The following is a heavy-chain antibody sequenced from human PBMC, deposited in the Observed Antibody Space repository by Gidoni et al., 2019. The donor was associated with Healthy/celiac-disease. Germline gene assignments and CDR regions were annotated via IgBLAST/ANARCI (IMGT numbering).Heavy chain of an antibody. CDR2: IIPILGIA. D-gene: IGHD3-22*01. V-gene: IGHV1-69*04. CDR1: GGTFSSYA. J-gene: IGHJ4*02. CDR3: ASIDSSGYYDY. Sequence: QVQLVQSGAEVKKPGSSVKVSCKASGGTFSSYAISWVRQAPGQGLEWMGRIIPILGIANYEQKFQGRVTITADKSTSTAYMELSSLRSEDTAVYYCASIDSSGYYDYWGQGTLVTVSS.